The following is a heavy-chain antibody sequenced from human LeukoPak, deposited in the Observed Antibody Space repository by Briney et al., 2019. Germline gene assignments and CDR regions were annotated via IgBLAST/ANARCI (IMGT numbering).Heavy chain of an antibody. Sequence: GASVKVSCKASGYTFTSYYMHWVRQAPGQGLEWMGIINPSGGSTSYAQKFQGRVTMTRDTSTGTVYMELSSLRSEGTAVYYCARDQRATDGDFDYWGQGTLVTVSS. CDR3: ARDQRATDGDFDY. J-gene: IGHJ4*02. CDR2: INPSGGST. CDR1: GYTFTSYY. D-gene: IGHD1-26*01. V-gene: IGHV1-46*01.